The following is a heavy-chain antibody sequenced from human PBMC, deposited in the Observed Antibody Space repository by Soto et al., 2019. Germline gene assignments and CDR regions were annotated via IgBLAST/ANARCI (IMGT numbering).Heavy chain of an antibody. CDR1: GGSISSGDYY. V-gene: IGHV4-30-4*01. Sequence: QVQLQESGPGLVKPSQTLSLTCTVSGGSISSGDYYWSWIRQPPGKGLEWIGYIYYSGSTYYNPSLKSRVTISVDTSKNQFSLKLGSVTAADTAVYYCALRHCSSTSCDDAFDIWGQGTMVTVSS. CDR3: ALRHCSSTSCDDAFDI. CDR2: IYYSGST. J-gene: IGHJ3*02. D-gene: IGHD2-2*01.